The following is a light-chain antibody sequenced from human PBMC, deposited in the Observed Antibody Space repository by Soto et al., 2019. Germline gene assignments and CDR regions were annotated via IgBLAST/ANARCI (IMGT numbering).Light chain of an antibody. CDR1: KGISNY. Sequence: DIQMTQSPSSLSASVADRVTITCRASKGISNYLAWYQQIPGKVPKLLISAASTLQSGVPSRFSGSGSGTDFTLTISSLQPEDVATYYCQKYTNVPAFGGGTKVEIK. V-gene: IGKV1-27*01. J-gene: IGKJ4*01. CDR2: AAS. CDR3: QKYTNVPA.